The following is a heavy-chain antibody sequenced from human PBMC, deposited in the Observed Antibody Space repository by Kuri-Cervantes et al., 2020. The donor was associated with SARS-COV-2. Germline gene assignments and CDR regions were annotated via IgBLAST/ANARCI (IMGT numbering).Heavy chain of an antibody. V-gene: IGHV3-30-3*01. CDR1: GCTFSGYA. J-gene: IGHJ3*02. CDR2: ISYDGSNK. CDR3: ARESPFSAFDI. Sequence: GESLKISCAASGCTFSGYAMRWVRQAPGKGLEWVAVISYDGSNKYYPDSMKRRFTISRDNYKNTLYLQMNSLRAEATVVYYCARESPFSAFDIWGQGTMVTVSS.